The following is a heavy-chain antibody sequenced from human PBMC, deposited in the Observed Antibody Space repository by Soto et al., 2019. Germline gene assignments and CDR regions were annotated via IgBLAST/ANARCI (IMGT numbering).Heavy chain of an antibody. D-gene: IGHD4-17*01. CDR2: ISYDGNTE. CDR3: AKVWTTVPTNDAYDT. J-gene: IGHJ3*02. Sequence: QVQLVESGGGVVHPGRSLRLSCAASGFTFSPYVVHWVRQAPGKGLEWVAVISYDGNTEYYADSVKGRFTIARDNSKSTLYLQMNSLRVEDTSLYYCAKVWTTVPTNDAYDTWGQGTMVTVS. CDR1: GFTFSPYV. V-gene: IGHV3-30-3*01.